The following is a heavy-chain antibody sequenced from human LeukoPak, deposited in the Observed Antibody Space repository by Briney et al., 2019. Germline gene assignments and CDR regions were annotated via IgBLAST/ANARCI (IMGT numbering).Heavy chain of an antibody. Sequence: SGEGSCKASGGTFTGAAITRGRQGPGEGVEWMGGIIPMFGTANYAQKFQGRVTITTDESTSTAYMELSSLRSEDTAVYYCARGLTHYFDYWGQGTLVTVSS. D-gene: IGHD4/OR15-4a*01. CDR3: ARGLTHYFDY. CDR2: IIPMFGTA. V-gene: IGHV1-69*05. J-gene: IGHJ4*02. CDR1: GGTFTGAA.